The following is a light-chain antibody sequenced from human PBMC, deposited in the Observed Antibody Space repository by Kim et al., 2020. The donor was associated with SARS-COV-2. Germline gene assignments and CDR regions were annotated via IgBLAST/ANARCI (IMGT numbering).Light chain of an antibody. J-gene: IGKJ4*01. CDR3: QQRNSWPPAVT. CDR1: QNIDTC. Sequence: PGGRATLSCRASQNIDTCLAWYRQRPGQAPRLLDYDASNRATGVPDRFSGSGSGTDFTLTISSLEPEDFSIYYCQQRNSWPPAVTFGGGTKVDIK. CDR2: DAS. V-gene: IGKV3-11*01.